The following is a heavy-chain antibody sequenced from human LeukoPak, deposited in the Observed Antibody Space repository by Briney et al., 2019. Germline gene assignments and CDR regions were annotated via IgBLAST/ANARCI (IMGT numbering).Heavy chain of an antibody. V-gene: IGHV3-13*01. J-gene: IGHJ4*02. CDR3: ARGAGDPKSIAVAGTRGPPDY. CDR1: GFTFSSYD. CDR2: ICTAGGT. Sequence: GGSLRLSCAASGFTFSSYDMHWVRQAPGKGLEWVSAICTAGGTYYPASVKGRFTISRENAKNPLYLQMNSLRAGDTAVYYCARGAGDPKSIAVAGTRGPPDYWGQGTLVTVPS. D-gene: IGHD6-19*01.